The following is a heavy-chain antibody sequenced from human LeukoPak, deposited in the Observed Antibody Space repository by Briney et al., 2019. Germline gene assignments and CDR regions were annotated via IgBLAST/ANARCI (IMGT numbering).Heavy chain of an antibody. V-gene: IGHV4-4*07. CDR3: ARARDYYDSSSYPNWFDP. CDR2: IYSSGST. D-gene: IGHD3-22*01. Sequence: SETLSLTCTVSGGSISSYYWTWIRQPAGKGLEWIGRIYSSGSTNYNPSLKSRVIMSVDKSQNQFSPKLSSVTAADTAVYYCARARDYYDSSSYPNWFDPWGQGTLVTVSS. J-gene: IGHJ5*02. CDR1: GGSISSYY.